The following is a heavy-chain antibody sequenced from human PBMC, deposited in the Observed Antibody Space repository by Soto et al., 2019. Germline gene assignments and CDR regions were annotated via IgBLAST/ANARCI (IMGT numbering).Heavy chain of an antibody. CDR2: IYYSGST. Sequence: SETLSLTCTVSGGSISSSSYYWGWIRQPPGKGLEWIGSIYYSGSTYYNPSLKSRVTISVDTSKNQFSLKLSPVTAADTAVYYCARCGEHIVVVTAIRSPYYYYGMDVWGQGTTVTVSS. D-gene: IGHD2-21*02. J-gene: IGHJ6*02. CDR1: GGSISSSSYY. CDR3: ARCGEHIVVVTAIRSPYYYYGMDV. V-gene: IGHV4-39*01.